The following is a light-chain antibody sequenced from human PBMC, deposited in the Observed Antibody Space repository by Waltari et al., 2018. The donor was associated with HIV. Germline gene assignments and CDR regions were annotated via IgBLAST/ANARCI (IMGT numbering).Light chain of an antibody. V-gene: IGKV3-20*01. CDR3: QQYDSPPRT. CDR1: QSVRSSY. Sequence: EIVLTQSPGTLSLSPVERAILSCRASQSVRSSYLAWYQQKPGQAPRLIIYGVSSRATGIPDRISGSWCVTEFILTISRLGPEDFAVYYCQQYDSPPRTFGQGTKVEIK. CDR2: GVS. J-gene: IGKJ1*01.